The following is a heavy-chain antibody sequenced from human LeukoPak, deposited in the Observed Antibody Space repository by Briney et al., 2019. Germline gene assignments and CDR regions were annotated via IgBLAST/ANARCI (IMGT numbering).Heavy chain of an antibody. Sequence: PGGSLRLSCAASGFTFTTYWMSWVRQPPGKGLEWVANIKKDGTEKYYVHSVKGRFTISRDNAKNSLYLQMNSLRVEDTAIYYCVKVAKYYYGSETYYFFEHWGQGTPVTASS. D-gene: IGHD3-10*01. J-gene: IGHJ4*02. CDR3: VKVAKYYYGSETYYFFEH. CDR1: GFTFTTYW. V-gene: IGHV3-7*01. CDR2: IKKDGTEK.